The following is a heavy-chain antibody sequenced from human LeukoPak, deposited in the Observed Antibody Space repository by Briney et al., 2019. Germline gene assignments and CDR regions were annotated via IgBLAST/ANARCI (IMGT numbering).Heavy chain of an antibody. CDR1: GITFSDYY. J-gene: IGHJ4*02. D-gene: IGHD6-19*01. Sequence: GGSLRFSCAASGITFSDYYMTWIRQAPGKGLEWVSSIGRSSTDTKYADSVKGRFTISRDDAKNSVYLQMNSLRAEDTAVYYCATFRGWYIAHWGQGSLVTVSS. CDR3: ATFRGWYIAH. V-gene: IGHV3-11*03. CDR2: IGRSSTDT.